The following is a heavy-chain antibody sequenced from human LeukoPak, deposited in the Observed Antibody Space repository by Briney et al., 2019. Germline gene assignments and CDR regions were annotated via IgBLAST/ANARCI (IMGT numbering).Heavy chain of an antibody. D-gene: IGHD3-22*01. CDR1: GYTFTSYG. J-gene: IGHJ4*02. CDR2: ISAYNGNT. Sequence: GASVKVSCKASGYTFTSYGISWVRQAPGQGLEWMGWISAYNGNTNYAQKLQGRVTMTTDTSTSTAYMELRSLRSDDTAVYYCARDQVTKIVVEEDYFDYWGQGTLVTVSS. V-gene: IGHV1-18*01. CDR3: ARDQVTKIVVEEDYFDY.